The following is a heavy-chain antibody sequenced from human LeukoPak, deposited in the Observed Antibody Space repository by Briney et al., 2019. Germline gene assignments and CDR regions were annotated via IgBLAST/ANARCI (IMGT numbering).Heavy chain of an antibody. CDR1: GGSISSYY. V-gene: IGHV4-59*01. CDR3: ARVKGVRFLEWLLKGGYYYMDV. CDR2: IYYRGST. D-gene: IGHD3-3*01. Sequence: SETLSLTCTVSGGSISSYYWSWIRQPPGKGLEWIGYIYYRGSTNYNPSLKSRVTISVDTSKNQFSLKLSSVTAADTAVYYCARVKGVRFLEWLLKGGYYYMDVWGKGTTVTVSS. J-gene: IGHJ6*03.